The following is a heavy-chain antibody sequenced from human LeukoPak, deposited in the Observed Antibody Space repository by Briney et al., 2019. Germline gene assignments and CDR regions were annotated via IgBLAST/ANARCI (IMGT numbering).Heavy chain of an antibody. D-gene: IGHD5-12*01. CDR2: IYYSGST. J-gene: IGHJ4*02. V-gene: IGHV4-59*01. Sequence: PSETLSLTCTVSGGSISSYYWSWIQQPPGKGLEWIGYIYYSGSTNYNPSLKSRVTISVDTSKNQFSLKLSSVTAADTAVYYCARARGGYPFDYWGQGTLVTVSS. CDR3: ARARGGYPFDY. CDR1: GGSISSYY.